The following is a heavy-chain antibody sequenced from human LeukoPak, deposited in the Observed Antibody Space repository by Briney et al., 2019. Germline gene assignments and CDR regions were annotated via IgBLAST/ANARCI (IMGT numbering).Heavy chain of an antibody. V-gene: IGHV3-23*01. CDR1: GFTFSNYA. CDR3: AKEGWVQGWFDP. CDR2: ISGSGGYT. D-gene: IGHD6-19*01. Sequence: PGGSLRLSCAAAGFTFSNYAMSWVRQAPGKGLQWVSGISGSGGYTYYADSVKGRFTISRDNSKNTLYLQMNTLRAEDTAVHYCAKEGWVQGWFDPWGQGTLVTVSS. J-gene: IGHJ5*02.